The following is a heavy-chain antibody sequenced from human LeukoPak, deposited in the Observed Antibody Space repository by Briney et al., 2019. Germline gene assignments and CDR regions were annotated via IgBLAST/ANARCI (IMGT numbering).Heavy chain of an antibody. V-gene: IGHV4-4*02. CDR3: ARASHIVVVTAPFFDY. D-gene: IGHD2-21*02. J-gene: IGHJ4*02. CDR2: IYHSGST. CDR1: GGSISSSNW. Sequence: PSETLSLTCAVSGGSISSSNWWSWVRQPPGKGLEWIGEIYHSGSTNYNPSLKSRVTISVDKSRNQFSLKLSSVTAADTAVYYCARASHIVVVTAPFFDYWGQGTLVTVSS.